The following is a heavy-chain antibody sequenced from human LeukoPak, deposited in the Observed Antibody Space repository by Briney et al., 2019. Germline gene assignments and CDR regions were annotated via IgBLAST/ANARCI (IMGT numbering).Heavy chain of an antibody. CDR3: ARDYRFGELSD. V-gene: IGHV3-30-3*01. J-gene: IGHJ4*02. CDR1: GFTFSSYA. CDR2: ISYDGSNK. D-gene: IGHD3-10*01. Sequence: GGSLRLSCAASGFTFSSYAMHWVRQAPGKGLEWVAVISYDGSNKYYADSVKGRFTISRDNSKNTLYLQMNSLRAEDTAVYYCARDYRFGELSDWGQGTLVTVSS.